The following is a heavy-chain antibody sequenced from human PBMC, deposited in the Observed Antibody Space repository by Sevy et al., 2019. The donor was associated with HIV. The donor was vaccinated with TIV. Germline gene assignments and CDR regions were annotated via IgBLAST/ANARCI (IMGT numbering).Heavy chain of an antibody. CDR1: GFTFSTYD. V-gene: IGHV3-33*01. Sequence: GGSLRLSCAASGFTFSTYDMHWVRQAPGKGLEWVALIWYDGTNKYYADSVKGRFTISRDNSKNTLSLQMNSLRAEDTAVYYCAGYRDGYNYDYWGQGTLVTVSS. CDR3: AGYRDGYNYDY. CDR2: IWYDGTNK. D-gene: IGHD5-12*01. J-gene: IGHJ4*02.